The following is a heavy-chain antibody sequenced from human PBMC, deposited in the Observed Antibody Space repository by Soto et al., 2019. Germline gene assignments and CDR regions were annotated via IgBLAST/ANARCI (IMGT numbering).Heavy chain of an antibody. D-gene: IGHD6-6*01. CDR2: IYHSGST. CDR3: ARDREYSSSNATSRLFDY. V-gene: IGHV4-4*02. J-gene: IGHJ4*02. CDR1: GGSISSSNW. Sequence: QVQLQESGPGLVKPSGTLSLTCAVSGGSISSSNWWSWVRQPPGKGLEWIGEIYHSGSTNYNPSLKSRVTISVDKSKNQFSLKLSSVTAADTAVYYCARDREYSSSNATSRLFDYWGQGTLVTVSS.